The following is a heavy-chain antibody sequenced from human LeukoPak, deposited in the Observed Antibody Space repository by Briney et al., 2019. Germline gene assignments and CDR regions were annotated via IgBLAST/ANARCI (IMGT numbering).Heavy chain of an antibody. CDR3: AGQSFGLFHH. Sequence: TGGSLRLSCAASGFSLSTYWMSWVRQAPGKGLEWVANIKQDGSDKYHVDSVKGRFTISRDNAKNSLYLQMNTLRAEDTAVYYCAGQSFGLFHHWGQGVLVTISS. J-gene: IGHJ4*02. D-gene: IGHD3-3*01. CDR1: GFSLSTYW. CDR2: IKQDGSDK. V-gene: IGHV3-7*01.